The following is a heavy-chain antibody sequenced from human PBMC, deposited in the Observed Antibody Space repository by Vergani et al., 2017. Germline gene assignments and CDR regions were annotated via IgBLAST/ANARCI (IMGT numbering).Heavy chain of an antibody. V-gene: IGHV3-30*02. D-gene: IGHD4-17*01. CDR2: IGYDGRIK. Sequence: QVQLVETGGGVVQPGGSLRLSCATSGFSFNTYGAHWVRQAPGKGLEWVAFIGYDGRIKYNVDSVKGRFTISRDTSKKTLSLQMRSLRADDTAVYYCAKDWRENSDYGYFDYWGQGTLVTVSS. CDR1: GFSFNTYG. CDR3: AKDWRENSDYGYFDY. J-gene: IGHJ4*02.